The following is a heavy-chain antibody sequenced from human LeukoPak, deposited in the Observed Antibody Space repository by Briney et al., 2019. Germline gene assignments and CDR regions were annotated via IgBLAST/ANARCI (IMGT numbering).Heavy chain of an antibody. J-gene: IGHJ4*02. CDR1: GYTISSGYY. CDR3: ARETRNYYDSIGYYLFDY. V-gene: IGHV4-38-2*02. D-gene: IGHD3-22*01. Sequence: SETLSLTCTVSGYTISSGYYWGWIWQTPGKWLEWIGSFYYRGNTYYNPSLKSRVTVSVDTSKNQFSLKLSSVTAADTAIYYCARETRNYYDSIGYYLFDYWGQGTLVTVSS. CDR2: FYYRGNT.